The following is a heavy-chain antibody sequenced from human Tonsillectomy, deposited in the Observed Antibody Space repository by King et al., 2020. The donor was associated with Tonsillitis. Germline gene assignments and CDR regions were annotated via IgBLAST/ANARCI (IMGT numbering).Heavy chain of an antibody. CDR1: GFSLSNYW. CDR2: IKEDGSEK. Sequence: VQLVESGGGLVQPGGSLRLSCAASGFSLSNYWMNWVRQAPGKGLEWVANIKEDGSEKYHVDSVKGRFTISRDNAQNSLYLQMNSLRVEDTAVYYCARGAEYYYGSGNRIEYWGQGTLVTVSS. CDR3: ARGAEYYYGSGNRIEY. D-gene: IGHD3-10*01. J-gene: IGHJ4*02. V-gene: IGHV3-7*03.